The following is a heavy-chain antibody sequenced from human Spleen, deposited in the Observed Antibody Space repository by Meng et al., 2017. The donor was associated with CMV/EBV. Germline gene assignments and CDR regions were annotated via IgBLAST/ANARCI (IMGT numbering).Heavy chain of an antibody. Sequence: GGSLRLSCAASGFTFSNYAMSWVRQPPGKGLEWVSGISESGGSTYYADSVKGRFTISRDNSKNTLYLQMNSLRAEDTAVYYCAKGQDGSGSYYYYYGMDVWGQGTTVTVSS. CDR3: AKGQDGSGSYYYYYGMDV. D-gene: IGHD3-10*01. CDR2: ISESGGST. V-gene: IGHV3-23*01. CDR1: GFTFSNYA. J-gene: IGHJ6*02.